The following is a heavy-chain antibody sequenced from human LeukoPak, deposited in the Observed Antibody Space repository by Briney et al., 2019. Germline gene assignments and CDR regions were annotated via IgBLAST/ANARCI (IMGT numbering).Heavy chain of an antibody. CDR2: MVGSGNT. Sequence: GGSLRLSCLASGLSFSTYAMTWVRQAPGRGLEWVSGMVGSGNTYYADSVKGRFTISSDSSKNTVFLQMNSLRVEDTDIYYCAKDMHYGDGRWEFDPWGQGTLVTVSS. J-gene: IGHJ5*02. V-gene: IGHV3-23*01. CDR3: AKDMHYGDGRWEFDP. CDR1: GLSFSTYA. D-gene: IGHD4-17*01.